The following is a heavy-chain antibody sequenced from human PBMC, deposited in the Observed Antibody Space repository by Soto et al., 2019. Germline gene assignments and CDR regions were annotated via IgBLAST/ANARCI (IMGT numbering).Heavy chain of an antibody. CDR2: INPNSGGT. V-gene: IGHV1-2*04. CDR1: GYTFTGYY. J-gene: IGHJ5*02. CDR3: ARERLNGYSRRTWFDP. D-gene: IGHD4-17*01. Sequence: ASVKGSGKASGYTFTGYYMHWVRQAPGQGLEWMGWINPNSGGTNYAQKFQGWVTMTMDTSISTAYMELSRLRSDDTAVSYGARERLNGYSRRTWFDPWGQGTLVTVSS.